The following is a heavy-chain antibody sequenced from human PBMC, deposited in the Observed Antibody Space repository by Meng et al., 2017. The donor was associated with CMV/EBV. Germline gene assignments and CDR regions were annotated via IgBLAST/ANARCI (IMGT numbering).Heavy chain of an antibody. J-gene: IGHJ4*02. V-gene: IGHV1-18*01. CDR3: ARMEVGGGSCYSDY. CDR2: ISAYNGNT. CDR1: GYTFTSYG. Sequence: QVHVVKFGAGGKKPGSSVKVYGKASGYTFTSYGISWVRQAPGQGLEWMGWISAYNGNTNYAQKLQGRVTMTTDTSTSTAYMELRSLRSDDTAVYYCARMEVGGGSCYSDYWGQGTLVTVSS. D-gene: IGHD2-15*01.